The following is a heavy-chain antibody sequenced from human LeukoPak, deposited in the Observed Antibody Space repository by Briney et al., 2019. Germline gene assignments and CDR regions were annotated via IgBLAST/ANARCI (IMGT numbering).Heavy chain of an antibody. J-gene: IGHJ4*02. Sequence: SGGSLRLSCAASGFTVSSNYMNWVRQAPRKGLEWVSVIYGRGNIYYADPVKGRFTISRDNSKNTLYLQMNSLRADDTAVYYCARGAGYNYPYYFDYWGQGTLVTVSS. CDR3: ARGAGYNYPYYFDY. D-gene: IGHD5-24*01. CDR1: GFTVSSNY. CDR2: IYGRGNI. V-gene: IGHV3-53*01.